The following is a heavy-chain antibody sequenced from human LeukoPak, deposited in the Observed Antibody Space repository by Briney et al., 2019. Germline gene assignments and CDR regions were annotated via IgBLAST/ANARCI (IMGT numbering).Heavy chain of an antibody. J-gene: IGHJ4*02. Sequence: AASVKVSCKASGYTFTGYYMHWVRQAPGQGLEWMGWINPNSGGTNYAQKFQGRVTMTRDTSISTAYMELSRLRSDDTAVYYCARRAGTTQIFDYWGQGTLVTVSS. CDR1: GYTFTGYY. CDR2: INPNSGGT. CDR3: ARRAGTTQIFDY. D-gene: IGHD1-7*01. V-gene: IGHV1-2*02.